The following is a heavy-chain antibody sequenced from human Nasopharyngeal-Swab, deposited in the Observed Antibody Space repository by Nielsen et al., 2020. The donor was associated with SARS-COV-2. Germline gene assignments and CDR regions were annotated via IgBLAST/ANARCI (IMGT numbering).Heavy chain of an antibody. J-gene: IGHJ3*02. CDR1: GYMFRNYW. CDR2: VYPGDSDV. D-gene: IGHD6-19*01. V-gene: IGHV5-51*01. CDR3: ARHARMPLAGDAFKI. Sequence: KVSCKASGYMFRNYWIDWVRQVPGKGLEWMGIVYPGDSDVRYNPSFEGHVTISADNSVNSAYLQWSSLKASDTAIYYCARHARMPLAGDAFKIWGQGTAVAVSS.